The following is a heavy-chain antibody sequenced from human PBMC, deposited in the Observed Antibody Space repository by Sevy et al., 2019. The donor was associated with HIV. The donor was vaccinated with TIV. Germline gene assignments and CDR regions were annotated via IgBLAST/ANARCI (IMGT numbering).Heavy chain of an antibody. V-gene: IGHV3-30*04. J-gene: IGHJ1*01. D-gene: IGHD3-16*01. CDR2: TSYDGSHK. CDR3: ARGENDDESSLY. Sequence: GGSLRLSCTVSGFIFSNFAMHWVRQAPGKGLEWVAVTSYDGSHKYYADSVKGRFIVSRDNSRNILSLEMSSLTRDDTAAYYCARGENDDESSLYWGQGTLVTFSS. CDR1: GFIFSNFA.